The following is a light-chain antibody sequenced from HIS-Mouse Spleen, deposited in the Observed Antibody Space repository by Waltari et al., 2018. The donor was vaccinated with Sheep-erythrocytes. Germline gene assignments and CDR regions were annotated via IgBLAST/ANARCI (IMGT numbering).Light chain of an antibody. CDR2: DVS. Sequence: QSALTQPRSVSGSPGQSVTIPCTGTSSDFGGYNYVSWYQQHPGKAPKLMIYDVSKRPSGVPDRFSGSKSGTSASLAISGLQSEDEADYYCAAWDDSLNGWVFGGGTKLTVL. J-gene: IGLJ3*02. CDR3: AAWDDSLNGWV. CDR1: SSDFGGYNY. V-gene: IGLV2-11*01.